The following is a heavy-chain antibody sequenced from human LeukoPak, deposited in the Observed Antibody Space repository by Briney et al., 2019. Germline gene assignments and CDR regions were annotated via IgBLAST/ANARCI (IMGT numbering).Heavy chain of an antibody. J-gene: IGHJ5*01. Sequence: GGSLRLSCVASGFSFSDFTMNWVRQAPGKGLQWLAYISGRSDTTFYADSVQGRFSISRDNANNSLSLQLNNLTIDDSAVYYCVRDVGSSGHYCDPWFDSWGQGTRVTVSS. CDR2: ISGRSDTT. CDR1: GFSFSDFT. V-gene: IGHV3-48*01. D-gene: IGHD3-22*01. CDR3: VRDVGSSGHYCDPWFDS.